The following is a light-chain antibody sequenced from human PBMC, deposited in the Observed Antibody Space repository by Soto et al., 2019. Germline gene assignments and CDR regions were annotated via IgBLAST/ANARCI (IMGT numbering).Light chain of an antibody. CDR1: QSVKNNY. CDR2: GAS. V-gene: IGKV3-20*01. CDR3: QQYGSSPGT. Sequence: DIVLTQSPGTLSLSPGERATLSCRASQSVKNNYLAWYQQKPVQAPRLLIRGASSRAAGLPDRFSGSGSGTAFTLTISRLEPEDFAVYYCQQYGSSPGTFGQGTKLEIK. J-gene: IGKJ2*01.